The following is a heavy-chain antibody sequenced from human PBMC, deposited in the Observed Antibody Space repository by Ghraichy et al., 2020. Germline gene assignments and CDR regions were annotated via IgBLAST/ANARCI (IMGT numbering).Heavy chain of an antibody. V-gene: IGHV3-74*01. CDR2: TNEYGTFV. Sequence: SCAASGFTFSNYWMHWVRQVPGKGLVWVARTNEYGTFVNYADSVKGRFTISRDNAKDTLYLQMNGLTAEDAAVYYCANYLSGRYDFWGPGTLVTVSS. J-gene: IGHJ4*02. D-gene: IGHD1-26*01. CDR3: ANYLSGRYDF. CDR1: GFTFSNYW.